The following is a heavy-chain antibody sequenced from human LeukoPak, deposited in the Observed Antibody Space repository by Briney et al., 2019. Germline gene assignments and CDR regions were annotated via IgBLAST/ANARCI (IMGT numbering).Heavy chain of an antibody. CDR3: ARNLNYYDSGSYYPYFDY. J-gene: IGHJ4*02. D-gene: IGHD3-10*01. CDR1: GYILTNYA. V-gene: IGHV7-4-1*02. CDR2: INTYTGAA. Sequence: ASVKLSCKASGYILTNYAMHWVRQAPGQGLEWVGWINTYTGAATYAQGFTGRFVFSLETSVSTAYLQINSLKTEDTAMYYCARNLNYYDSGSYYPYFDYWGQGTLVTASS.